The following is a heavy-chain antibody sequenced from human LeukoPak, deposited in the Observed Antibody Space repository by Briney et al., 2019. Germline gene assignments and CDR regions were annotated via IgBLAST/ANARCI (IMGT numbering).Heavy chain of an antibody. Sequence: ASVKVSCKVSGYTLTELSMHWVRQAPGKGLEWMGGFDPEDGETIYAQKFQGRVTMTEDTSTDTAYMELSSLGSEDTAVYYCATALGYSSGWTFDYWGQGTLVTVSS. CDR1: GYTLTELS. CDR3: ATALGYSSGWTFDY. J-gene: IGHJ4*02. D-gene: IGHD6-19*01. V-gene: IGHV1-24*01. CDR2: FDPEDGET.